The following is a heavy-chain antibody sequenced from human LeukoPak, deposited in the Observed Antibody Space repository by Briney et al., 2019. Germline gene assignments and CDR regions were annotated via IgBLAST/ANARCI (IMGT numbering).Heavy chain of an antibody. J-gene: IGHJ4*02. CDR1: GGSISSYY. V-gene: IGHV4-59*01. CDR3: ARDGRYSKGYFDY. CDR2: IHYSGST. D-gene: IGHD2-21*01. Sequence: PSETLSLTCTVSGGSISSYYWSWIRQPPGKGLEWIGYIHYSGSTNYNPSLKSRVTISVDTSKNQFSLKLSSVTAADTAVYYCARDGRYSKGYFDYWGQGTLVTVSS.